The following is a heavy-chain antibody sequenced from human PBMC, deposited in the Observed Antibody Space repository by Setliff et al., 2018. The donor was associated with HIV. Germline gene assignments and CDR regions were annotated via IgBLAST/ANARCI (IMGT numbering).Heavy chain of an antibody. V-gene: IGHV4-4*07. CDR3: ARNFWNGPPDYYYYGLDV. CDR2: IYTSGTT. Sequence: SETLSLTCTVSGDSISSYYWSWIRQTAGKGLEWIGRIYTSGTTNYNPSLKRRVTMSVDTSKNQFSLKLSSVTAADTDVYYCARNFWNGPPDYYYYGLDVWGQGTTVTVSS. J-gene: IGHJ6*02. D-gene: IGHD3-3*01. CDR1: GDSISSYY.